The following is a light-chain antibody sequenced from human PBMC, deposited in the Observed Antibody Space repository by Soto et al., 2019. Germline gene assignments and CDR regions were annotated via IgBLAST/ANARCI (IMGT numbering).Light chain of an antibody. CDR2: GAS. V-gene: IGKV3D-7*01. CDR1: QSIDSNY. CDR3: RQDYNLPFT. Sequence: EIVLTQSPGTLSLSPCERAALSRRASQSIDSNYLSWYQQKPGQAPRLIISGASTRATGTPARFSGSGSGTDFTLTIISLQPEDFAVYYCRQDYNLPFTFGQGTRLEIK. J-gene: IGKJ5*01.